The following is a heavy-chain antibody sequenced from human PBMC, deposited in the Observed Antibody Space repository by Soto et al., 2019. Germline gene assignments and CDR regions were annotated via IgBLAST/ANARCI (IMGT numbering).Heavy chain of an antibody. CDR2: IDPSDSYT. D-gene: IGHD1-26*01. V-gene: IGHV5-10-1*01. J-gene: IGHJ3*02. CDR1: GYSFTSYS. Sequence: EVQLVQSGAEVKKPGESLRISCKGSGYSFTSYSISWVRQMPGKGLEWMGRIDPSDSYTNYSPSFQGQVTISADKSISTDYLQGSSLKASDTAMDYCARIGATHDAFDIWGQGTMVTVSS. CDR3: ARIGATHDAFDI.